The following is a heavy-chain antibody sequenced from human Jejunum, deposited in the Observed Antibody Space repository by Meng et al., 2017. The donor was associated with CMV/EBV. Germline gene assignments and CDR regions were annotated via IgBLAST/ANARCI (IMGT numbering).Heavy chain of an antibody. Sequence: SAFTFSRYWVRWVRQAPGKGLEWVANIEQDGSEKYYVDSVKGRFTISRDNAENSLYLQMNSLRVEDTAVYYCARDADFWSGSDYWGQGTLVTVSS. CDR1: AFTFSRYW. J-gene: IGHJ4*02. CDR2: IEQDGSEK. V-gene: IGHV3-7*01. CDR3: ARDADFWSGSDY. D-gene: IGHD3-3*01.